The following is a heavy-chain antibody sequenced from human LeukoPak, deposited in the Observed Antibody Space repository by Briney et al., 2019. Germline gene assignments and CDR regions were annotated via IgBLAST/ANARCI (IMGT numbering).Heavy chain of an antibody. D-gene: IGHD1-26*01. J-gene: IGHJ4*02. CDR3: ARDNQGLVGY. CDR1: GFTFTNYG. CDR2: ISPYNGNT. Sequence: GASVKVSCKASGFTFTNYGISWVRQAPGQGLEWMGWISPYNGNTDFAQKLQGRVSLTTDTSTSTAYMELRSLRSDDTAVYCRARDNQGLVGYWGQGTLVTIAS. V-gene: IGHV1-18*01.